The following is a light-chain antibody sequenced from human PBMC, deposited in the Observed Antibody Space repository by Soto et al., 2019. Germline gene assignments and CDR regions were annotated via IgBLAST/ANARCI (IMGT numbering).Light chain of an antibody. J-gene: IGKJ4*01. Sequence: DIQMTQSPSSLSTSVGDRVTITCRASQRISSYLNWYQQKPGKAPKRLIYAASSLQSGVPSRFSGSGSGADFTLSISSLQPEDFATYYCQQRYSIPLTFGVGTKGEIK. V-gene: IGKV1-39*01. CDR3: QQRYSIPLT. CDR2: AAS. CDR1: QRISSY.